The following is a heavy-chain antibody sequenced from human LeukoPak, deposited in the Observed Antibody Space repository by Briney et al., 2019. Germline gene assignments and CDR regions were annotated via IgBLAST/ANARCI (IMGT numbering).Heavy chain of an antibody. D-gene: IGHD5-12*01. CDR3: ARGRYSGTTYYFDY. V-gene: IGHV3-7*03. J-gene: IGHJ4*02. CDR1: GFTFSTSW. CDR2: IKKDGSGT. Sequence: PGGSLRLSCAASGFTFSTSWMSWVRQVPGRGLEWVANIKKDGSGTYYVDSVKGRFTISRDNAKNSYLQMNSLRAEDTAMYYCARGRYSGTTYYFDYWGQGTLVTVSS.